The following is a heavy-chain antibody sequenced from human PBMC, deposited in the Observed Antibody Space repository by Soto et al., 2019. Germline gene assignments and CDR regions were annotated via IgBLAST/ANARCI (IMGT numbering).Heavy chain of an antibody. D-gene: IGHD4-17*01. CDR1: GGSFSGYY. Sequence: SETLSLTCAVYGGSFSGYYWSWIRQPPGKGLEWIGEINHSGSNNYNPSLKSRVTISVDTSKNQFSLKLSSVTAADTAVYYCARRFYGDYYFDYWGKGTLVTVSS. CDR2: INHSGSN. CDR3: ARRFYGDYYFDY. J-gene: IGHJ4*02. V-gene: IGHV4-34*01.